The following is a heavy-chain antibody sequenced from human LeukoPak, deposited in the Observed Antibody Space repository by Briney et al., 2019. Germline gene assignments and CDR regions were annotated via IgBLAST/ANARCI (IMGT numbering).Heavy chain of an antibody. J-gene: IGHJ6*02. CDR3: ARDRDYDFWSGYETSHYYYYYGMDV. D-gene: IGHD3-3*01. CDR1: GFTFSSYS. Sequence: PGGSLLLSCAASGFTFSSYSMNWVRQAPGKGLEWVSSISSSSSYIYYADSVKGRFTISRDNAKNSLYLQMNSLRAEDTAVYYCARDRDYDFWSGYETSHYYYYYGMDVWGQGTTVTVSS. V-gene: IGHV3-21*01. CDR2: ISSSSSYI.